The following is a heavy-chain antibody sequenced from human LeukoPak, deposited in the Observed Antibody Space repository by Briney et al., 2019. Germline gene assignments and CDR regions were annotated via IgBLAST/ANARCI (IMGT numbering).Heavy chain of an antibody. V-gene: IGHV3-23*01. D-gene: IGHD4-17*01. CDR1: GFTFSSYE. Sequence: PGGSLRLSCAASGFTFSSYEMNWVRQAPGQGLVWVSRINSDGSSTTYADSVKGRFTISRDNSKNTLYLQMNSLRAEDTAVYYCAKDRRDYGDLFYFDYWGQGTLVTVSS. CDR3: AKDRRDYGDLFYFDY. CDR2: INSDGSST. J-gene: IGHJ4*02.